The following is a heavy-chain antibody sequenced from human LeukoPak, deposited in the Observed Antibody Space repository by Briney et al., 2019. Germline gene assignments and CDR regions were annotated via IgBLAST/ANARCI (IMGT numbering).Heavy chain of an antibody. V-gene: IGHV1-69*05. Sequence: SVKVSCKASGGTFSSYAISWVRQAPGQGLEWMGGIIPMFGTANYAQKFQGRVTITTDESTSTAYMELSSLRSEDTAVYYCAREHGYSSGWYFVGPSEQESYNWFDPWGQGTLVTVSS. CDR3: AREHGYSSGWYFVGPSEQESYNWFDP. J-gene: IGHJ5*02. CDR2: IIPMFGTA. CDR1: GGTFSSYA. D-gene: IGHD6-19*01.